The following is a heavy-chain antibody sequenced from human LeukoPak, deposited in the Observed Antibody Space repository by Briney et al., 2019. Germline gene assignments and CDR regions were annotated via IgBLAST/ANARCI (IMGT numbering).Heavy chain of an antibody. Sequence: RASCKASGFMFTRSAMLLVRHARGHPLEWIGWIVVGSGNTNYTQKFQERVTITRDMSTSTAYMELSSLRSEDTAVYYCAALWDTRGGYFDYWGQGNLVTVSS. CDR1: GFMFTRSA. D-gene: IGHD3-10*01. CDR2: IVVGSGNT. V-gene: IGHV1-58*02. CDR3: AALWDTRGGYFDY. J-gene: IGHJ4*02.